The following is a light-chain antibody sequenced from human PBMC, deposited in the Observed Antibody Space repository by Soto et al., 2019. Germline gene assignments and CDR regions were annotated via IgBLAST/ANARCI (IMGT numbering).Light chain of an antibody. CDR3: SSYTDRTNLV. J-gene: IGLJ1*01. CDR2: DVT. V-gene: IGLV2-8*01. CDR1: SSDIGGYNS. Sequence: QSALTHSPSASGSPGHAVTISCTGTSSDIGGYNSVSWYQQHPGKAPKVMIYDVTKRPSGVPDRFSGSKSGNTASLTVSALQAEDEADYYCSSYTDRTNLVFGTGTKVTVL.